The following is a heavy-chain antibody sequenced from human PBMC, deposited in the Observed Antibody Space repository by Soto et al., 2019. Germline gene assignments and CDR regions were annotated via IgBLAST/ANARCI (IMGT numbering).Heavy chain of an antibody. CDR2: IYHSGST. Sequence: QLQLQESGSGLVKPSQTLSLTCAVSGGSISSGGYSWSWIRQPPGKGLEWIGYIYHSGSTYYHPSRKRRVSGSVGRFNDHLSLKLASVTAADTAVYYCARGQVVTAHHWGEGTLVNVSA. CDR1: GGSISSGGYS. D-gene: IGHD2-15*01. V-gene: IGHV4-30-2*01. J-gene: IGHJ4*01. CDR3: ARGQVVTAHH.